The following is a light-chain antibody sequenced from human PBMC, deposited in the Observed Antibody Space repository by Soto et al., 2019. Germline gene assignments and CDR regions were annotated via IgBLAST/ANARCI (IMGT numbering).Light chain of an antibody. CDR3: SSYTSSSTLGYV. CDR2: EVS. CDR1: SSDVGGYNY. Sequence: QSVLTQPASVSGSPGQSITISCTGTSSDVGGYNYVSWYQQHPGKAPNLMIYEVSNRPSGVSNRFSGSKSGNTASLTISGLQAEDEADYYCSSYTSSSTLGYVFGTGTKLTVL. J-gene: IGLJ1*01. V-gene: IGLV2-14*01.